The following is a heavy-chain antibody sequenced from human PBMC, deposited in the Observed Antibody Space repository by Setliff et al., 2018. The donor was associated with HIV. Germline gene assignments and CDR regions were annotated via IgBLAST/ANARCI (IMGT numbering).Heavy chain of an antibody. CDR2: IYSGGGT. D-gene: IGHD3-3*01. CDR1: GFTVRNTY. V-gene: IGHV3-53*05. CDR3: ARCPASEYSFWSGYLNHYYYYMDV. Sequence: GGSLRLSCAASGFTVRNTYMSWVRQAPGKGLEWVSLIYSGGGTDYADSVKGRLTISRDNSKDTLYLEMNRVRVDDTALYFCARCPASEYSFWSGYLNHYYYYMDVWGKGTTVTVSS. J-gene: IGHJ6*03.